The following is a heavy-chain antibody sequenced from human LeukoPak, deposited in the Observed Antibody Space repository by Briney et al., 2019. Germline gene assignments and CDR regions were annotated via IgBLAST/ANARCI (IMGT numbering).Heavy chain of an antibody. D-gene: IGHD6-13*01. CDR1: GFTFSSYG. CDR2: IRYDGSNK. J-gene: IGHJ4*02. V-gene: IGHV3-30*02. CDR3: ARDLMGIAYRGAFYY. Sequence: PGGSLRLPCAASGFTFSSYGMHWVRQAPGKGLEWVAFIRYDGSNKYYADSVKGRFTISRDNSKNTTVYLQMNSLRAEDTAVYYCARDLMGIAYRGAFYYWGQGTLVTVSS.